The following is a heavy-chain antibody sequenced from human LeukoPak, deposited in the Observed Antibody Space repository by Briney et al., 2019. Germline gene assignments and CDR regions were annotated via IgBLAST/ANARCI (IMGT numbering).Heavy chain of an antibody. Sequence: SETLSLTCAVYGGSFSGYYWSWIRQPPGKGLEWIGEINHSGSTNYNPFLKSRVTISVDTSKNQFSLKLSSVTAADTAVYYCARGRAAPSYWGQGTLVTVSS. CDR1: GGSFSGYY. D-gene: IGHD6-13*01. CDR2: INHSGST. V-gene: IGHV4-34*01. CDR3: ARGRAAPSY. J-gene: IGHJ4*02.